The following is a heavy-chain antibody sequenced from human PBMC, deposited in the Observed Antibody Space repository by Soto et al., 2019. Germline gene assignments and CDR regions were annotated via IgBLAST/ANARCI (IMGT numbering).Heavy chain of an antibody. J-gene: IGHJ4*02. D-gene: IGHD6-13*01. CDR1: GFAFSSYA. V-gene: IGHV3-23*01. CDR3: AKPPLQQLGFLFDY. CDR2: ISGSGGST. Sequence: PGGSLRLSCAASGFAFSSYAMSWVRQAPGKGLEWVSAISGSGGSTYYADSVKGRFTISRDNSKNTLYLQMNSLRAEDTAVYYCAKPPLQQLGFLFDYWGQGTLVTVSS.